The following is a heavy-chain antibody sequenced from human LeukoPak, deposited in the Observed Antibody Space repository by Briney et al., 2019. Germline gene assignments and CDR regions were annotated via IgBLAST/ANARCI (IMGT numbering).Heavy chain of an antibody. Sequence: ASVKVSCKASGYTFTSYGISWVQQAPGQGLEWMGWISAYNGNTNYAQKLQGRVTMTTDTSTSTAYMELRSLRSDDTAVYYCARVRGSYYYGSGSYYNPYYYGMDVWGQGTTVTVSS. CDR1: GYTFTSYG. J-gene: IGHJ6*02. V-gene: IGHV1-18*01. CDR2: ISAYNGNT. CDR3: ARVRGSYYYGSGSYYNPYYYGMDV. D-gene: IGHD3-10*01.